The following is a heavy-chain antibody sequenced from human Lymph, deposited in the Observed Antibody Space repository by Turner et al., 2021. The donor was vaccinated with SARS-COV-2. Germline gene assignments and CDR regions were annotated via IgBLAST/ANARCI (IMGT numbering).Heavy chain of an antibody. CDR2: ISSSSSYI. CDR3: ARDIPTTADYFDY. CDR1: GFTFRTDS. D-gene: IGHD4-17*01. J-gene: IGHJ4*02. Sequence: EVQLVESGGGLVKPGGSLRLSCAASGFTFRTDSMNWVRQAPGKGLEWISSISSSSSYIYYADSVKGRFTISRDDAKNSLYLQMNSLRAEDTAVYYCARDIPTTADYFDYWGQGTLVTVSS. V-gene: IGHV3-21*01.